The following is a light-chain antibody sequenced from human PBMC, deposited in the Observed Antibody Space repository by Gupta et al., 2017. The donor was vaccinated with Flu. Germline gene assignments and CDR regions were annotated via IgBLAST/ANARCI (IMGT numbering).Light chain of an antibody. CDR2: LNSDGSH. CDR3: QTWGTGPWV. V-gene: IGLV4-69*01. J-gene: IGLJ3*02. CDR1: SGHSSYA. Sequence: HLVLTQSPSASASLGASVKLTCTLSSGHSSYAIAWHQQQPEKGPRYLMKLNSDGSHSKGDGIPDRVSGSSSGAERYLTISSLQSEDEADYYCQTWGTGPWVFGGGTKLTVL.